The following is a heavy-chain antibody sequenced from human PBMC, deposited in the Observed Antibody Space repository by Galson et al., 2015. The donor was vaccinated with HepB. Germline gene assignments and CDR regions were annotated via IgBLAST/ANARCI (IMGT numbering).Heavy chain of an antibody. V-gene: IGHV3-30*04. J-gene: IGHJ6*02. CDR2: ISYDGSNK. CDR3: ARDPSSSSWSYYYYSGMDV. D-gene: IGHD6-13*01. CDR1: GFTFSSYA. Sequence: SLRLSCAASGFTFSSYAMHWVRQAPGKGLEWVAVISYDGSNKYYADSVKGRFTISRDNSKNTLYLQMNSLRAEDTAVYYCARDPSSSSWSYYYYSGMDVWGQGTTVPVSS.